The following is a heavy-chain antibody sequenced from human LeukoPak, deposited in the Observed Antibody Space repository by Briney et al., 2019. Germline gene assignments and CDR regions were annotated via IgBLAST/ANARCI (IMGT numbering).Heavy chain of an antibody. J-gene: IGHJ6*02. CDR3: ATLPPITILGDHYYGMDV. CDR1: GGTFSSYA. CDR2: IIPIFGTA. V-gene: IGHV1-69*05. Sequence: GASVKVSCKASGGTFSSYAISWVRQAPGQGLEWMGGIIPIFGTANYAQKFQGRVTMTRDTSTSTVYMELSSLRSEDTAVYYCATLPPITILGDHYYGMDVWGQGTTVTVSS. D-gene: IGHD3-3*01.